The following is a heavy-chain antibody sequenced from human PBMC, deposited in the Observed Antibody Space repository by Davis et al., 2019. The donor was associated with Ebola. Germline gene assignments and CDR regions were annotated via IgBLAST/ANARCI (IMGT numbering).Heavy chain of an antibody. V-gene: IGHV3-30-3*01. Sequence: GGSLRLSCAASGFTFSSYAMHWVRQAPGKGLEWVAVISYDGSNKYYADSVKGRFTISRDNSKNTLYLQMNSLRVEDTAVYYCAKGVLVLDATRGWFDPWGQGTLVTVSS. D-gene: IGHD2-15*01. CDR3: AKGVLVLDATRGWFDP. CDR1: GFTFSSYA. CDR2: ISYDGSNK. J-gene: IGHJ5*02.